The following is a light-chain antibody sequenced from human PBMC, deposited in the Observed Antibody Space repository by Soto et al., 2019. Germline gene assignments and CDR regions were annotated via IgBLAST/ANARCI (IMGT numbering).Light chain of an antibody. CDR1: QSISTW. CDR2: DAS. V-gene: IGKV1-5*01. J-gene: IGKJ3*01. Sequence: DIQMTQSPSTLSASVGDRVTITCRASQSISTWLAWYQQKPGKAPKLLIHDASSLESGVPSRFSGSGSGTEFTLTISSLQPDDFATYYCQYHDDHFGPGTKGDI. CDR3: QYHDDH.